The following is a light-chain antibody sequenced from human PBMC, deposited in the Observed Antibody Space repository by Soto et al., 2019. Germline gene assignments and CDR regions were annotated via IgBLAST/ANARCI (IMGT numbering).Light chain of an antibody. V-gene: IGKV1-39*01. CDR3: QQSYSNPRT. CDR2: VAS. Sequence: DIQMTQSPSSLPASVGDRVTITCRASQNIRNYLNWYQQKPGKAPNLLIYVASRLESGVPSRFSGSGSGTDFTLTISSLQPEDFATYYCQQSYSNPRTFGPGTKVDI. J-gene: IGKJ3*01. CDR1: QNIRNY.